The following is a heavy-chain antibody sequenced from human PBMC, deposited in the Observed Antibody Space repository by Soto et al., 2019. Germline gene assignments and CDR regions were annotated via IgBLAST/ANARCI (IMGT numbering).Heavy chain of an antibody. CDR2: IWYDGSNK. J-gene: IGHJ5*02. D-gene: IGHD4-4*01. CDR1: GFTFSSYG. CDR3: ARDSGGTDYTSWFDP. V-gene: IGHV3-33*01. Sequence: QVQLVESGGGVVQPGRSLRLSCAASGFTFSSYGMHWVRQAPGKGLEWVAVIWYDGSNKYYADSVKGRFTISRDNSKNTLYLQMNSLRAEDTAVYYCARDSGGTDYTSWFDPWGQGTLVTVSS.